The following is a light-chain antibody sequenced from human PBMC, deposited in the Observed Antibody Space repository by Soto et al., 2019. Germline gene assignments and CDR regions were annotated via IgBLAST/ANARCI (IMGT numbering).Light chain of an antibody. J-gene: IGLJ2*01. Sequence: QPVLTQPPPGFGPPGQSVTISGTGTSSNVGGYKYVSWYQQHPGKAPKLMIYEVTKRPSGVPDRFSGSKSGNTASLTVSGLQAEDEADYFCSSYAGSNNVIFGGGTKVTVL. CDR1: SSNVGGYKY. V-gene: IGLV2-8*01. CDR2: EVT. CDR3: SSYAGSNNVI.